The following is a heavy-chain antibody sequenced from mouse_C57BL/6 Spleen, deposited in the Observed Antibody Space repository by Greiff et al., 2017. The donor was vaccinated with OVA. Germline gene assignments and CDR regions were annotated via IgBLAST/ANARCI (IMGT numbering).Heavy chain of an antibody. CDR2: IYPGDGDT. J-gene: IGHJ4*01. CDR1: GYAFSSSW. V-gene: IGHV1-82*01. CDR3: ARSTTAYYAMDY. D-gene: IGHD1-2*01. Sequence: VMLVESGPELVKPGASVKISCKASGYAFSSSWMNWVKQRPGKGLEWIGRIYPGDGDTNYNGKFKGKATLTADKSSSTAYMQLSSLTSEDSAVYFCARSTTAYYAMDYWGQGTSVTVSS.